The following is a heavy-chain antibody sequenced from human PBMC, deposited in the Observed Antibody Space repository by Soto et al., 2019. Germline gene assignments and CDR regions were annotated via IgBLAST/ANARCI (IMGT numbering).Heavy chain of an antibody. CDR3: ARGDRILDHSEHGLDY. J-gene: IGHJ4*02. D-gene: IGHD3-3*01. CDR2: ISSNGGST. CDR1: GFTFSSYA. V-gene: IGHV3-64*01. Sequence: GGYLRLSCAASGFTFSSYAMHWVRQAPGKGLEYVSAISSNGGSTYYANSVKGRFTISRDNSKNTLYLQMGSLRAEDMAVYYCARGDRILDHSEHGLDYWGQGTLVTVSS.